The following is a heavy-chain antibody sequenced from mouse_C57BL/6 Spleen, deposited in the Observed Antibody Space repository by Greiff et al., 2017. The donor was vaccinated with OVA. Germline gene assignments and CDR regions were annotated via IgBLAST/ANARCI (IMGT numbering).Heavy chain of an antibody. CDR2: ISSGSSTI. CDR3: ANTVVEAMDY. D-gene: IGHD1-1*01. J-gene: IGHJ4*01. Sequence: EVKLMESGGGLVKPGGSLKLSCAASGFTFSDYGMHWVRQAPEKGLEWVAYISSGSSTIYYADTVKGRFTISRDNAKNTLFLQMTSLRSEDTAMYYCANTVVEAMDYWGQGTSVTVSS. V-gene: IGHV5-17*01. CDR1: GFTFSDYG.